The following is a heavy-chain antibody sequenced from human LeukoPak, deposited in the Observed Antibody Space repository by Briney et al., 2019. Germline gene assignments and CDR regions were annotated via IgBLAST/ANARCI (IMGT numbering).Heavy chain of an antibody. V-gene: IGHV3-21*01. CDR3: ARGGSSTSANWFDP. Sequence: PGGSLRLSCAASGFTFSSYSMNWVRQAPGKGLEWVSSISSSSSYIYYADSVKGRFTISRDNAKNSLYPQMNSLRAEDTAVYYCARGGSSTSANWFDPWGQGTLVTVSS. D-gene: IGHD2-2*01. CDR1: GFTFSSYS. CDR2: ISSSSSYI. J-gene: IGHJ5*02.